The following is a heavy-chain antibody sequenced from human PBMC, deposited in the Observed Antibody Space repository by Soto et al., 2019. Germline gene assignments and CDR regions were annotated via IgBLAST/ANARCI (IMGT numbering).Heavy chain of an antibody. J-gene: IGHJ4*02. Sequence: QVHLMESGGGMVKPGGSLRLSCAGSGFTFNDYYMTWIRKAPGKGLEWVAYINTLSTAIYYSDSVKGRFTISRDNAKNSLYLQMNGLRAEDTATYYCARRLQWQLRPLDSWGRGNLVTVSS. CDR2: INTLSTAI. V-gene: IGHV3-11*01. CDR1: GFTFNDYY. D-gene: IGHD6-19*01. CDR3: ARRLQWQLRPLDS.